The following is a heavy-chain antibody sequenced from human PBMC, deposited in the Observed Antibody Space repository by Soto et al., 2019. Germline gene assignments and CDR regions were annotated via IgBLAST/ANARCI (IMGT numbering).Heavy chain of an antibody. CDR3: ASSYYYDSSGYYHYDY. Sequence: SVKVSCKASGGTFSSYAIIWVRQAPGQGLEWMGGIIPIFGTANYAQKFQGRVTITADESTSTAYMELSSLRSEDTAVYYCASSYYYDSSGYYHYDYWGQGTLVTVSS. J-gene: IGHJ4*02. V-gene: IGHV1-69*13. CDR2: IIPIFGTA. D-gene: IGHD3-22*01. CDR1: GGTFSSYA.